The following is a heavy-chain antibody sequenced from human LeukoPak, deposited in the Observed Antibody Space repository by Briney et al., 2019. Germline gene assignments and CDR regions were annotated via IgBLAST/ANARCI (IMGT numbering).Heavy chain of an antibody. CDR3: ARGTLYWNYYYGMDV. J-gene: IGHJ6*02. V-gene: IGHV4-30-2*01. D-gene: IGHD1-1*01. CDR1: GGSISSGGYS. Sequence: SETLSLTCAVSGGSISSGGYSWSWIRQPPGKGLEWIGYIYHSGSTYYNPSLKSRVTISVDRSKNQFSLKLSPVTAADTAVYYCARGTLYWNYYYGMDVWGQGTTVTVSS. CDR2: IYHSGST.